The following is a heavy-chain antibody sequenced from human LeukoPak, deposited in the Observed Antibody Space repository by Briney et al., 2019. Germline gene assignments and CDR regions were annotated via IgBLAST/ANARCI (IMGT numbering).Heavy chain of an antibody. Sequence: GGSLRLSCAASGFTFSSYGMHWVRQAPGKGLEWVAVISYDGSNKYYADSVKGRFTISRDNSKNTLYLQMNSLRAEDTAVYYCAKDVWFGELSLNYFDYWGQGTLVTVSS. CDR1: GFTFSSYG. CDR2: ISYDGSNK. V-gene: IGHV3-30*18. D-gene: IGHD3-10*01. J-gene: IGHJ4*02. CDR3: AKDVWFGELSLNYFDY.